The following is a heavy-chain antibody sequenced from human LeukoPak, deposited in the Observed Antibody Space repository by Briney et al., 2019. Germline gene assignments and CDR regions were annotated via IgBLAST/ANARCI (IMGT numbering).Heavy chain of an antibody. CDR3: ARLLWFGEGDV. J-gene: IGHJ6*04. Sequence: SETLSLTCTVSGGSISNYYWGWIRQAPGKGLEWIGSIYYSGNTYYNSSLKSRVTISVDTSRNQFSLKLTSVTAADTAVYYCARLLWFGEGDVWGKGTTVTISS. V-gene: IGHV4-39*01. CDR2: IYYSGNT. D-gene: IGHD3-10*01. CDR1: GGSISNYY.